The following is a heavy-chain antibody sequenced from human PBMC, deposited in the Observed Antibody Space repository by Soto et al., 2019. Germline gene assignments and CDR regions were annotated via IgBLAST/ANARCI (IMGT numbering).Heavy chain of an antibody. J-gene: IGHJ4*02. CDR1: GYTFTGYY. D-gene: IGHD5-12*01. V-gene: IGHV1-2*04. CDR3: ARGNKAGGYDGHGCGDY. CDR2: INPNSGGT. Sequence: GASVKVSCKASGYTFTGYYMHWVRQAPGQGLEWMGWINPNSGGTNYAQKFQGWVTMTRDTSISTAYMELSRLRSDDTAVYYCARGNKAGGYDGHGCGDYWGQGTLVTVSS.